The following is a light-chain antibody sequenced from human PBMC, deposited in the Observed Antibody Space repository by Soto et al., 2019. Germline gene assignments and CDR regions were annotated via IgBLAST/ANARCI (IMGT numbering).Light chain of an antibody. CDR2: KTS. CDR1: QSISIW. Sequence: DIHMTQSPSTLSASVGDRVTITCRASQSISIWLAWYQQKPGKAPNLLIYKTSSLETGVPSRFSGSGSGTEFTLTISCLQPDDFATYYCQHWNDYSWTFGQGTKVEVK. J-gene: IGKJ1*01. V-gene: IGKV1-5*03. CDR3: QHWNDYSWT.